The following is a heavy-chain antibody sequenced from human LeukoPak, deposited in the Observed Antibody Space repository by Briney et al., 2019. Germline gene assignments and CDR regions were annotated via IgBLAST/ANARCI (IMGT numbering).Heavy chain of an antibody. CDR3: ARLYGSGSYSTELFDY. CDR2: INPNSGGT. CDR1: GYTFTGYY. D-gene: IGHD3-10*01. V-gene: IGHV1-2*06. Sequence: ASVKVSCKASGYTFTGYYMHWVRQAPGQGLEWMGRINPNSGGTNYAQKFQGRVAMTRDTSISTAYMELSRLRSDDTAVYYCARLYGSGSYSTELFDYWGQGTLVTVSS. J-gene: IGHJ4*02.